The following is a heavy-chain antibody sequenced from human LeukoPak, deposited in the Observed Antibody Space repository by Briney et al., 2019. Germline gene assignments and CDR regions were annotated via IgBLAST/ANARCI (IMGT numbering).Heavy chain of an antibody. CDR3: ANLQGGLSDY. CDR2: ISYDGSNK. CDR1: GFTFSSYG. V-gene: IGHV3-30*18. Sequence: PGGSLRLSCAASGFTFSSYGMHWVRQAPGKGLEWVAVISYDGSNKYYADSVKGRLTLSRANSKNTLYLQMNRLRAEDTAVYYCANLQGGLSDYWGQGTLVTVSS. D-gene: IGHD3-16*01. J-gene: IGHJ4*02.